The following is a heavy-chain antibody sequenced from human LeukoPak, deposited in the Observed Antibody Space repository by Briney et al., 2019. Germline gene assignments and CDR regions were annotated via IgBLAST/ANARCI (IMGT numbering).Heavy chain of an antibody. J-gene: IGHJ5*02. CDR2: IDPDGGRT. V-gene: IGHV1-46*01. CDR1: GSTFTKYI. CDR3: MRALTISGIGPPPA. D-gene: IGHD3-3*01. Sequence: ASVKVSCKASGSTFTKYIIHWVRQAPGQGFEWVGGIDPDGGRTFHAQKFQDRVTLTRDLSPTTVYMELSSLREEDTAVYYCMRALTISGIGPPPAWGQGTLLTVSS.